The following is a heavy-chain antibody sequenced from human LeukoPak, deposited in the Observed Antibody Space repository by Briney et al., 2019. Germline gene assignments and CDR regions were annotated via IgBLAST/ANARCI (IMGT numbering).Heavy chain of an antibody. CDR1: GGTFSSYA. CDR3: ARALVPATEEHYFDY. CDR2: IIPIFGTA. D-gene: IGHD2-15*01. J-gene: IGHJ4*02. Sequence: SVKVSCKASGGTFSSYAISWVRQAPGQGLEWMGGIIPIFGTANYAQKFQGRVTITTDESTSTAYMELSSLRSEDTAVYYCARALVPATEEHYFDYWGQGTLVTVSS. V-gene: IGHV1-69*05.